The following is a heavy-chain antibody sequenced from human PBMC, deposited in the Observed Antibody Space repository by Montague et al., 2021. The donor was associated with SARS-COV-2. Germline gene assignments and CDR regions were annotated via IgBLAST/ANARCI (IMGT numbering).Heavy chain of an antibody. Sequence: SETLSLTCTVSGGSISSSSYYWGWIHKPPGKGLEWIGSIYYSGSTYYNPSLKSRVTISVDTSKNQFSLKLSSVTAADTAVYYCARVGRQQLVRLSGMDVGGQGTTVTVSS. CDR2: IYYSGST. J-gene: IGHJ6*02. CDR3: ARVGRQQLVRLSGMDV. V-gene: IGHV4-39*07. CDR1: GGSISSSSYY. D-gene: IGHD6-13*01.